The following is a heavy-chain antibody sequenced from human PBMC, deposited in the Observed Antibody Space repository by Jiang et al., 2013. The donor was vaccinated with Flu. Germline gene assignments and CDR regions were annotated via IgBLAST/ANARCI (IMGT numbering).Heavy chain of an antibody. J-gene: IGHJ4*02. CDR2: INGGNGNT. CDR3: ARSGDGSAARPDY. V-gene: IGHV1-3*01. Sequence: KVSCKASGYIFTAYAMHWVRQAPGQRPEWMGWINGGNGNTKYSQKFQGRVTINRDTSASTAYMELSSLRSEDTAVYYCARSGDGSAARPDYWGQGTLVTVSS. CDR1: GYIFTAYA. D-gene: IGHD3-22*01.